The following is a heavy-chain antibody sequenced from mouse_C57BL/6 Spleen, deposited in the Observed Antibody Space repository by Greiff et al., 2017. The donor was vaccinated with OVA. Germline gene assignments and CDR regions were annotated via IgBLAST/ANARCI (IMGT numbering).Heavy chain of an antibody. V-gene: IGHV1-69*01. CDR3: ARSYLGNYYAMDY. Sequence: QVHVKQPGAELVMPGASVKLSCKASGYTFTSYWMHWVKQRPGQGLEWIGEIDPSDSYTNYNQKFKGKSTLTVDKSSSTAYMQLSSLTSEDSAVYYCARSYLGNYYAMDYWGQGTSVTVSS. D-gene: IGHD3-3*01. J-gene: IGHJ4*01. CDR1: GYTFTSYW. CDR2: IDPSDSYT.